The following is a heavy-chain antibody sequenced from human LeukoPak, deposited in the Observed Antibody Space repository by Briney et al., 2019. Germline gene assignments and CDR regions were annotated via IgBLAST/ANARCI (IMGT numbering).Heavy chain of an antibody. CDR2: IYYSGST. D-gene: IGHD4-17*01. CDR1: GGSISSHY. Sequence: SETLSLTCSVSGGSISSHYWSWIRQPPGKGLEWSGYIYYSGSTKYNPSLKSRVTISVDTSKNQFSLKLSSVTAADMAVYYCARGGTTVTPGLLWFDPWGQGTLVTVSS. V-gene: IGHV4-59*11. CDR3: ARGGTTVTPGLLWFDP. J-gene: IGHJ5*02.